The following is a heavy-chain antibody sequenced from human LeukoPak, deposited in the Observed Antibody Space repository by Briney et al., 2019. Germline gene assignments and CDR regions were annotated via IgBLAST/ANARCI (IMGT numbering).Heavy chain of an antibody. CDR1: GFTFSSYS. CDR3: ARMTTVTGFDY. D-gene: IGHD4-17*01. Sequence: PGGSLRLSCAASGFTFSSYSMNWVRQAPGKGLEWVSYISSGSSTIYYADSVKGRFTISRDNAKNSLYLQMNSLRAEDTAVYYCARMTTVTGFDYWGQGTLVTVSS. V-gene: IGHV3-48*01. J-gene: IGHJ4*02. CDR2: ISSGSSTI.